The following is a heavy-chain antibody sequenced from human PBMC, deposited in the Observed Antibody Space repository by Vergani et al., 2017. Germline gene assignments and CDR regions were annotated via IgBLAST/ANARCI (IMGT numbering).Heavy chain of an antibody. CDR1: GGSFSGYY. D-gene: IGHD3-22*01. CDR3: ARLDSSGYDLDY. CDR2: IYYSGST. J-gene: IGHJ4*02. V-gene: IGHV4-34*01. Sequence: QVQLQQWGAGLLKPSETLSLTCAVYGGSFSGYYWSWIRQPPGKGLEWIGYIYYSGSTYYNPSLKSRVTISVDTSKNQFSLKLSSVTAADTAVYYCARLDSSGYDLDYWGQGTLVTVSS.